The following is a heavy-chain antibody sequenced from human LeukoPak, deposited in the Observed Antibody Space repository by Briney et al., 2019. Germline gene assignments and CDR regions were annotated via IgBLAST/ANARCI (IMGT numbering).Heavy chain of an antibody. CDR1: GYTFTSYA. J-gene: IGHJ4*02. V-gene: IGHV1-3*01. CDR3: ALVVPAAISPPDV. Sequence: ASVKVSCKASGYTFTSYAMHWVRQAPGQRLEWRGWINAGNGNTKYSQKFQGRVTITRDTSASTAYMELSSLRSEDTAVYYCALVVPAAISPPDVWGQGTLVTVSS. D-gene: IGHD2-2*02. CDR2: INAGNGNT.